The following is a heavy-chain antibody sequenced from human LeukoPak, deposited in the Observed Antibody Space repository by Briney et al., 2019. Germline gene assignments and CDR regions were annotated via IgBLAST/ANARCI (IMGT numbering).Heavy chain of an antibody. V-gene: IGHV3-7*01. CDR3: ARGGTFVSDY. CDR2: INQDGSEK. J-gene: IGHJ4*02. D-gene: IGHD1-1*01. CDR1: GFTFSTFW. Sequence: PGGSLRPSCAVSGFTFSTFWLSWVRQAPGKGLEWVANINQDGSEKYYVDSMKGRFTVSRDNAKNSLYLQMDSLRAEDAAVYYCARGGTFVSDYWGQGTLVTVSS.